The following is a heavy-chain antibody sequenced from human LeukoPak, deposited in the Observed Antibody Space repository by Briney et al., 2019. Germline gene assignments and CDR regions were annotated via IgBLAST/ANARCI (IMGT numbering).Heavy chain of an antibody. CDR2: INSDGSST. V-gene: IGHV3-74*01. J-gene: IGHJ4*02. CDR1: GFTFSSYW. Sequence: GGSLRLSCAASGFTFSSYWMHWVRQAPGKGLVWVSRINSDGSSTSYADSVKGRFTISRDNAKNTLYLQMNSLRAEDTAVYYCARDSTYYYDSGSSGPHYFGYWGQGTLVTVSS. CDR3: ARDSTYYYDSGSSGPHYFGY. D-gene: IGHD3-10*01.